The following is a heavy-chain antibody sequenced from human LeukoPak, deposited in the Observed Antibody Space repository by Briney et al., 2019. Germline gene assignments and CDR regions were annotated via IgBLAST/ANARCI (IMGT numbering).Heavy chain of an antibody. J-gene: IGHJ4*02. CDR2: IYASGTT. D-gene: IGHD6-19*01. CDR3: ARGTIAVAGRYFDS. V-gene: IGHV4-59*12. CDR1: GASISDYY. Sequence: SETLSLTCTVSGASISDYYWSWIRQPPGKGLEWIGNIYASGTTNYNPSLRSRVTISVDTSKNQFSLRLSSVIAADTAVYYCARGTIAVAGRYFDSWGQGPLVTVSS.